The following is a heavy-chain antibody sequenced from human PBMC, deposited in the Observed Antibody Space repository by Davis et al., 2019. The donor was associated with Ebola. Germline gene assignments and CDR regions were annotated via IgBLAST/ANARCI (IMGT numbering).Heavy chain of an antibody. CDR3: AKVPGYCSGGGCYSFGYYHGMDV. Sequence: GESLKISCAASGFTFSDYYMDWVRQAPGMGPEWVGRIRNKASSYSTEYAASVKDRFIISRDDSKDSLYLQMNSLKTEDTAVYYCAKVPGYCSGGGCYSFGYYHGMDVWGQGTTVTVSS. V-gene: IGHV3-72*01. J-gene: IGHJ6*02. CDR1: GFTFSDYY. CDR2: IRNKASSYST. D-gene: IGHD2-15*01.